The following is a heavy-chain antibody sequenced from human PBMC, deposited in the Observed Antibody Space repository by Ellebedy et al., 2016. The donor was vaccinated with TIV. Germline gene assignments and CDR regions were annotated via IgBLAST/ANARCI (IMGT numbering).Heavy chain of an antibody. Sequence: MPSETLSLTCTVSGDSISSSPYHWGWIRQPPGKGLEWIGSTSYSGDTYYSPSLKSRVTISVDTSKNHFSLKLGSVTAADTAVYYCGWDCSSSSCRGGYWGRGSLVTVSS. J-gene: IGHJ4*02. V-gene: IGHV4-39*02. D-gene: IGHD2-2*01. CDR3: GWDCSSSSCRGGY. CDR2: TSYSGDT. CDR1: GDSISSSPYH.